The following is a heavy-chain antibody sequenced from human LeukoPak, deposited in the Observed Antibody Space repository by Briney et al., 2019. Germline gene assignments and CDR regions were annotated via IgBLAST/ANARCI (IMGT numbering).Heavy chain of an antibody. CDR2: IVYTGTT. CDR3: ARVDLEPTKRWFDP. D-gene: IGHD1-14*01. V-gene: IGHV4-59*01. CDR1: GGSINRYY. Sequence: SETLSLTCNVSGGSINRYYWNWIRQPPGKGLEWIGYIVYTGTTHYNPSLRSCVSMSIDTSTNHFSLSLTSVTAADTAVYYCARVDLEPTKRWFDPWGQGALVTVSS. J-gene: IGHJ5*02.